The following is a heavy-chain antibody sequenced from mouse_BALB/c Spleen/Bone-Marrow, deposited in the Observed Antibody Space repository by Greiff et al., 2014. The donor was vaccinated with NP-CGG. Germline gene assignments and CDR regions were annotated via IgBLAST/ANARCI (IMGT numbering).Heavy chain of an antibody. J-gene: IGHJ4*01. CDR3: ARKGPYYRYDPYAMDY. CDR2: INPYNGGT. CDR1: GYSFTGYT. Sequence: DVKLQESGPELVKPGASMKISCKASGYSFTGYTMNWVKQSHGKNLEWIGLINPYNGGTSYNQKFKGKATLTVDKSSSTAYMELLGLTSEDSAVYYCARKGPYYRYDPYAMDYWGQGTSVTVSS. D-gene: IGHD2-14*01. V-gene: IGHV1-18*01.